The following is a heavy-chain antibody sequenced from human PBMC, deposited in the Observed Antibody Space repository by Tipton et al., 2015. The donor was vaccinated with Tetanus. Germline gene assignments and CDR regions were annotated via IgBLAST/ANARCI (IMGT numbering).Heavy chain of an antibody. V-gene: IGHV3-9*01. CDR2: ISWNSGSI. Sequence: SLRLSCAASGFTFDDYAMHWVRQAPGKGLEWVSGISWNSGSIGYADSVKGRFTISRDNAKNSLYLQMNSLRAEDTALYYCAKGGYRGIVGARTGGGMDVWGQGTTVTVSS. D-gene: IGHD1-26*01. J-gene: IGHJ6*02. CDR1: GFTFDDYA. CDR3: AKGGYRGIVGARTGGGMDV.